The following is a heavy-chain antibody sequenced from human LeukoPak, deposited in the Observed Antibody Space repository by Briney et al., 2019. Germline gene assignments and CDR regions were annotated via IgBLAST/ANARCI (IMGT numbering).Heavy chain of an antibody. J-gene: IGHJ4*02. CDR2: IYPHDSDT. D-gene: IGHD3-10*01. CDR3: ARHGSGSYYPDY. CDR1: GYTFTDFW. Sequence: GESLKISCKGSGYTFTDFWIGWVRQMPGKGLEWMGIIYPHDSDTTYSPSFQGQVTISVDNSISTAYLQWSSLKASDTAMYYCARHGSGSYYPDYWGQGTLVTVSS. V-gene: IGHV5-51*01.